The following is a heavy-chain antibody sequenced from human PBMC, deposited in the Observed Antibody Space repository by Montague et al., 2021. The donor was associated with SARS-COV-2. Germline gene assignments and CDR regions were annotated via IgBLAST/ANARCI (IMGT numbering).Heavy chain of an antibody. CDR3: ARGMGGSYLYYFDY. CDR1: GGSISSYY. J-gene: IGHJ4*02. V-gene: IGHV4-59*01. D-gene: IGHD1-26*01. CDR2: IYYSGST. Sequence: SETLSITRTASGGSISSYYWSWIQQPPGKGLEWIGYIYYSGSTNXNPSLKSRVTILVDMSKNQFSLKLSSVTAADTAVYYCARGMGGSYLYYFDYWGQGTLVTVSS.